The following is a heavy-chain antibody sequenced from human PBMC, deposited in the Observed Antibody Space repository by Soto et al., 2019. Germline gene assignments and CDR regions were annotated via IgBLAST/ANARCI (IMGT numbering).Heavy chain of an antibody. D-gene: IGHD2-15*01. CDR2: IIPIFGTA. CDR1: GGTFSSYA. J-gene: IGHJ6*02. CDR3: ARSQGGSSSLDIYYDYYYGMDV. V-gene: IGHV1-69*01. Sequence: QVQLVQSGAEVKKPGSSVKVSCKAPGGTFSSYAISWVRQAPGQGLEWMGGIIPIFGTAKYEQKFQGRVTITADESTSTGDMELSSLRSEDTAVYYCARSQGGSSSLDIYYDYYYGMDVWGQGTKVTVSS.